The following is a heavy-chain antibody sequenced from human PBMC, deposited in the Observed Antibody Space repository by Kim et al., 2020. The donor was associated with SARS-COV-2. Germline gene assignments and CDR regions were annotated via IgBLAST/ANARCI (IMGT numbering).Heavy chain of an antibody. V-gene: IGHV3-7*03. CDR2: IKQDGSEK. Sequence: GGSLRLSCAASGFTFSSYWMSWVRQAPGKGLEWVANIKQDGSEKYYVDSVKGRFTISRDNAKNSLYLQMNSLRAEDTAVYYCARDQRGLYLRYYFDYWGQGTLVTVSS. J-gene: IGHJ4*02. CDR3: ARDQRGLYLRYYFDY. D-gene: IGHD6-25*01. CDR1: GFTFSSYW.